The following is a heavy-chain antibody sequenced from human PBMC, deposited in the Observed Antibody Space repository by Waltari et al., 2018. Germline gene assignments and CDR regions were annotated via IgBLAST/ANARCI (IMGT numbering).Heavy chain of an antibody. CDR2: IFYSGHT. Sequence: QLQLQESGPRLVKPSETLSPTCTVSGDSISSRRYYWGRIRQPPGKGPEWIGSIFYSGHTYYHRSLKRRVTISVDTSRNQVSLKLTSVTAADTAVFYCARHAAIGGCSSYYSGLDVWGQGATVTVSS. D-gene: IGHD2-15*01. CDR3: ARHAAIGGCSSYYSGLDV. J-gene: IGHJ6*02. CDR1: GDSISSRRYY. V-gene: IGHV4-39*01.